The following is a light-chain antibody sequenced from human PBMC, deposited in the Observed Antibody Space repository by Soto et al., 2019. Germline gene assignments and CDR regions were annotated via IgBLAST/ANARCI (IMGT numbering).Light chain of an antibody. CDR2: RVT. V-gene: IGLV2-11*01. J-gene: IGLJ3*02. CDR3: CTYAGTYTPWV. CDR1: SSDVGDYNY. Sequence: QSALTQPRSVSGSPGQSVTISCTGTSSDVGDYNYVSWYQQHPGKVPKLIIYRVTGRPSGIPDRFSGSKSGNTASLTISGLQAEDEADYYCCTYAGTYTPWVFGGGTKVTVL.